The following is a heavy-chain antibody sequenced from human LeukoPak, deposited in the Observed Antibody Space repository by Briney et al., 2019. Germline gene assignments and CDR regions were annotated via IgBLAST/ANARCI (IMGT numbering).Heavy chain of an antibody. CDR3: ASVITMIVVDY. CDR2: ISYDGSNK. J-gene: IGHJ4*02. V-gene: IGHV3-30-3*01. Sequence: PGRSLRLSCAASGFTFSSYAMHWVRQAPGKGLEWVAVISYDGSNKYYADSVKGRFTISRDNSKNTLYLQMNSLRAEDTAVYYCASVITMIVVDYWGQGTLVTVSS. CDR1: GFTFSSYA. D-gene: IGHD3-22*01.